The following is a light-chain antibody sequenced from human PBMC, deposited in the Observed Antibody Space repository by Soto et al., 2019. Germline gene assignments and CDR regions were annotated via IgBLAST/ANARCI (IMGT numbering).Light chain of an antibody. V-gene: IGLV1-36*01. CDR1: TSNIGNNA. J-gene: IGLJ7*01. Sequence: QSVLTQPPSVSEAPRQRVTISCSGSTSNIGNNAVSWYQQVPGKAPKLLIYYDDVLPSGVSDRFSGSKSGTSASLAISGLQSEDEADYYCAAWDDSLNAAVFGGGTQLT. CDR3: AAWDDSLNAAV. CDR2: YDD.